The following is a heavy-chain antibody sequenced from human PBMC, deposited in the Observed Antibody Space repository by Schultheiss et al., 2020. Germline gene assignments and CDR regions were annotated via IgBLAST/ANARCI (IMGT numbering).Heavy chain of an antibody. CDR3: AREDRWRFGDS. CDR2: IDNSGTST. D-gene: IGHD3-10*01. Sequence: GESLKISCVASGFSFSSFEMNWVRQAPGKGLEWLSYIDNSGTSTYYTQSVKGRFTVSRDNAKNSLFLQMNNLRAEDTAIYYCAREDRWRFGDSWGQGTLVTVSS. J-gene: IGHJ4*02. CDR1: GFSFSSFE. V-gene: IGHV3-48*03.